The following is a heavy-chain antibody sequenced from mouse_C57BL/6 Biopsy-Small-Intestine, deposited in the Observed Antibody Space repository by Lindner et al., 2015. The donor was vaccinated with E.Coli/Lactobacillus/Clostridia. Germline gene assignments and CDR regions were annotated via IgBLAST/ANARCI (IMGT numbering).Heavy chain of an antibody. CDR2: ISSGSSTI. D-gene: IGHD1-2*01. J-gene: IGHJ4*01. V-gene: IGHV5-17*01. CDR1: GFTFSDYG. CDR3: ARNYGLGYAMDY. Sequence: VQLQESGGGLVKPGGSRKLSCAASGFTFSDYGMHWVRQAPEKGLEWVAYISSGSSTIYYADTVKGRFTISRDNAKNTLFLQMTSLRSEDTAMYCCARNYGLGYAMDYWGQGTSVTVSS.